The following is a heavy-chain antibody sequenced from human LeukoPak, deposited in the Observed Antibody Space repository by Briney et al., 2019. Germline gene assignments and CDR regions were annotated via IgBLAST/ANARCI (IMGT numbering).Heavy chain of an antibody. V-gene: IGHV1-46*01. CDR2: INPRGGAT. J-gene: IGHJ4*02. CDR1: GYTFTSYY. Sequence: ASVKVSCKASGYTFTSYYMHWVRQDPRHGLEWLGIINPRGGATDYSQRLQGRVTMTTETSTSTAYMELRSLRSDDTAVYYCARGQANRLLWVGELLSNINPFDYWGQGTLVTVSS. D-gene: IGHD3-10*01. CDR3: ARGQANRLLWVGELLSNINPFDY.